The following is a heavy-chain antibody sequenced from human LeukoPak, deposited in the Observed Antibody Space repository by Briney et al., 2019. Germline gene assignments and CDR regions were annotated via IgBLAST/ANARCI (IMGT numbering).Heavy chain of an antibody. D-gene: IGHD1-26*01. CDR1: GGSISSSSYY. CDR3: ARQSWELLGPFDY. J-gene: IGHJ4*02. V-gene: IGHV4-39*07. Sequence: SETLSLTCTVSGGSISSSSYYWGWIRRPPGKGLEWIGTISYSGSTYYNPSLKSRVTISVDTSKSQFSLKLSSVTAADTAVYYCARQSWELLGPFDYWGQGTLVTVSS. CDR2: ISYSGST.